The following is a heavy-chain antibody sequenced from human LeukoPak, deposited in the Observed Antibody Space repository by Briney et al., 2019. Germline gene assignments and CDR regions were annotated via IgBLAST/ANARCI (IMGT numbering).Heavy chain of an antibody. CDR3: AKDRIVLTVYAFDS. V-gene: IGHV3-23*01. J-gene: IGHJ4*02. CDR2: LSGSGATS. D-gene: IGHD2-8*01. CDR1: GFSFSKYA. Sequence: AGGSLRLSCAASGFSFSKYAMSWVRQVPGKGLEWVSTLSGSGATSSYADSVQGQFSISRDNSNNTLYLQMNSLRAEDTALYYCAKDRIVLTVYAFDSWGQGTLVTVSS.